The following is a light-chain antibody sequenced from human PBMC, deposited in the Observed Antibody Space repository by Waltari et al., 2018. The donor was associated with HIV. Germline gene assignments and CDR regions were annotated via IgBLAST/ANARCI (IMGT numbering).Light chain of an antibody. CDR3: QLYVDLPTYT. V-gene: IGKV3-20*01. CDR1: QSVSSKY. J-gene: IGKJ2*01. CDR2: GAS. Sequence: IVLTQSPGTLSLSPGERATLYCRASQSVSSKYLAWYQQKPGRAPRLLIYGASSRATGIPDRFTGIGSGTDFTLTISSLEPEDFAVYYCQLYVDLPTYTCGQGTKLEI.